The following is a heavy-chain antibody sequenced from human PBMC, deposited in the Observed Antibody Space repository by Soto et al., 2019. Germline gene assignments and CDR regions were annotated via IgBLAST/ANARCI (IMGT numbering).Heavy chain of an antibody. Sequence: SQTLSLTCAISGDSVSSNVVSWNWIRQSPSRGLEWLGRTYYRAKWFYDYAESLKSRITIHPDTSKNQFSLQLNSVTPDDTAAYYCARARGSGYGYNDYWGQGPLVTVSS. V-gene: IGHV6-1*01. J-gene: IGHJ4*02. D-gene: IGHD5-18*01. CDR3: ARARGSGYGYNDY. CDR2: TYYRAKWFY. CDR1: GDSVSSNVVS.